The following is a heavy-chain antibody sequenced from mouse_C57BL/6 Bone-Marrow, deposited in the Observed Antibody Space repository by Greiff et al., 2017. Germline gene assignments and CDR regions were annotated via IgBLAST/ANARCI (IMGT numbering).Heavy chain of an antibody. Sequence: EVQLQQSGAELVRPGASVKLSCTASGFNIKDDYMHWVKQRPEQGLEWIGWIDPENGDTAYASKFQGKATITADTSSNTAYLQLSSLTSEDTAVYYCTTPGSLDYWGQGTTLTVSS. J-gene: IGHJ2*01. CDR2: IDPENGDT. D-gene: IGHD1-1*01. V-gene: IGHV14-4*01. CDR1: GFNIKDDY. CDR3: TTPGSLDY.